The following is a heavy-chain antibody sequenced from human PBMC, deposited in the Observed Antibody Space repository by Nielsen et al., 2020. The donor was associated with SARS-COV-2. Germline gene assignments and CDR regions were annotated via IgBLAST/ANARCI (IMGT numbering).Heavy chain of an antibody. Sequence: GSLRLSCAVYGVSFSGYYWSWIRQPPGKGPEWIGEINHSGSTNYNPSLKSRVTISVDTSKNQFSLKLSSVTAADTAVYYCARVHGKIAPYYFDYWGQGTLVTVSS. J-gene: IGHJ4*02. D-gene: IGHD2-21*01. CDR3: ARVHGKIAPYYFDY. CDR1: GVSFSGYY. CDR2: INHSGST. V-gene: IGHV4-34*01.